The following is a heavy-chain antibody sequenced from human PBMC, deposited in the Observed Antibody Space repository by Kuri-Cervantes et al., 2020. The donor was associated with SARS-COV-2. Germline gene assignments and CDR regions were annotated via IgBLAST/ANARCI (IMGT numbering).Heavy chain of an antibody. D-gene: IGHD6-19*01. CDR3: ARLRQWLDFVPSYFDY. J-gene: IGHJ4*02. CDR2: IYHSGST. CDR1: GYSISSGYY. Sequence: GSLRLSCAVSGYSISSGYYWGWIRQPPGKGLEWIGSIYHSGSTYYNPSLKSRVTISVDTSKNQFSLKLSSVTAADTAVYYCARLRQWLDFVPSYFDYWGQGTPVTVSS. V-gene: IGHV4-38-2*01.